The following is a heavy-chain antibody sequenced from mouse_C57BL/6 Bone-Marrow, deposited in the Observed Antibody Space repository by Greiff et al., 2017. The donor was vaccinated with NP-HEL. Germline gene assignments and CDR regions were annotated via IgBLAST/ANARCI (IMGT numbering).Heavy chain of an antibody. D-gene: IGHD5-2*01. CDR3: ARHEENNNYYAMDY. CDR1: GYTFTEYT. V-gene: IGHV1-62-2*01. CDR2: FYPGSSSI. J-gene: IGHJ4*01. Sequence: VQLQQSGAELVKPGASVKLSCQASGYTFTEYTIHWVKQRSGQGLEWIGWFYPGSSSIKYNEKFIDTATLTAYKSSSTVYMKLSRMTSEYSAVYFCARHEENNNYYAMDYWGQGTSVTVSS.